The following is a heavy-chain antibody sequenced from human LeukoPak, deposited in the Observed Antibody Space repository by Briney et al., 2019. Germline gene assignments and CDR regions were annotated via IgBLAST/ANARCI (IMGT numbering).Heavy chain of an antibody. Sequence: GGSLRLSCTVSGFTVSSNSMSRVRQAPGKGLEWVSFIYSDNTHYSDSVKGRFTISRDNSMNTLYLQMNSLRAEDTAVYYCAKLSSAGAEFDYWGQGTLVTVSS. CDR2: IYSDNT. V-gene: IGHV3-66*03. D-gene: IGHD1-26*01. CDR1: GFTVSSNS. CDR3: AKLSSAGAEFDY. J-gene: IGHJ4*02.